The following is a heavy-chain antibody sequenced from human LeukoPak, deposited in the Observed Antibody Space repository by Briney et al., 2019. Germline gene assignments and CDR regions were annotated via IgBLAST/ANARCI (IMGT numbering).Heavy chain of an antibody. CDR3: ARTPIAAAGIFYYYYYMDV. V-gene: IGHV4-4*09. Sequence: SETLSLTCTVSGGSISSYYRSWIRQPPGKGLEWIGYIYTSGSTNYNPSLKSRVTISVDTSKNQFSLKLSSVTAADTAVYYCARTPIAAAGIFYYYYYMDVWGKGTTVTVSS. D-gene: IGHD6-13*01. CDR2: IYTSGST. J-gene: IGHJ6*03. CDR1: GGSISSYY.